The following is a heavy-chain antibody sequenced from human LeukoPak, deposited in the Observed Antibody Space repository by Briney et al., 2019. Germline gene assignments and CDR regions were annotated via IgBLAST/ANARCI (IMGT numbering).Heavy chain of an antibody. Sequence: SQTLSLTCAVSGGSISGYYWSWIRQPAGKGLEWIGRIYPSGSSNYNPSLKYLVTMSVDTSVKGVSLRLSSVNAADTAVYYCARGSSGYYREDYWGQGTLVTVSS. V-gene: IGHV4-4*07. J-gene: IGHJ4*02. CDR2: IYPSGSS. CDR1: GGSISGYY. CDR3: ARGSSGYYREDY. D-gene: IGHD3-22*01.